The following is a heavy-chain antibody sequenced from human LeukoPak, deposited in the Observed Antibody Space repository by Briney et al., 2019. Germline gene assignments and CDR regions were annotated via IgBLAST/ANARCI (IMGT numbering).Heavy chain of an antibody. Sequence: GGSLRLSCAASGFIFSRYGMNWVRQAPGKGLEWVSYISFISSTIYYADSVKGRFTISRDNAKNSLYLQMNSLRAEDTAVYYCVTNFDPDVDRGQGTLVTVSS. CDR2: ISFISSTI. CDR3: VTNFDPDVD. CDR1: GFIFSRYG. V-gene: IGHV3-48*01. J-gene: IGHJ4*02. D-gene: IGHD3-9*01.